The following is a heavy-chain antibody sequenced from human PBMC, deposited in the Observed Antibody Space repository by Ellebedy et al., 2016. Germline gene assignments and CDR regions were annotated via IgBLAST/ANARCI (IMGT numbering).Heavy chain of an antibody. CDR3: ARDRDLDS. D-gene: IGHD5-24*01. Sequence: SETLSLTCIVSGGSISSYYWSWIRQPPGKGLEWIGYIYFTGSTNYNPALESRVSISVDTSRNQFSLKLNSVTAADTAVYYCARDRDLDSWGQGTLVTVSS. J-gene: IGHJ4*02. CDR1: GGSISSYY. CDR2: IYFTGST. V-gene: IGHV4-59*01.